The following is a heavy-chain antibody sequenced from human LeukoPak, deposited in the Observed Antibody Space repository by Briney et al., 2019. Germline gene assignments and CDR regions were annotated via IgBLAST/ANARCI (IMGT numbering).Heavy chain of an antibody. D-gene: IGHD3-22*01. Sequence: PSETLSLTCTVSGGSLSSYYWSWIRQHPGKGLEWIGYIYYSGSTYYNPSLKSRVTISVDTSKNQFSLKLSSVTAADTAVYYCARVGAVDYDSSGYYYFDYWGQGTLVTASS. CDR3: ARVGAVDYDSSGYYYFDY. CDR2: IYYSGST. CDR1: GGSLSSYY. J-gene: IGHJ4*02. V-gene: IGHV4-59*06.